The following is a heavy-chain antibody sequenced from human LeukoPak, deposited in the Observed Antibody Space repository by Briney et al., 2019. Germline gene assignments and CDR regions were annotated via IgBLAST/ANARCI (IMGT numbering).Heavy chain of an antibody. CDR2: ISHSGST. Sequence: SETLSLTCAVYGGSFSGYYWSWIRQPPGKGLEWIGEISHSGSTNYNPSLKSRVTISVDTSKNQFSLKLSSVTAADTAVYYCARGDRSGSYYKVLDYWGQGTLVTVSS. CDR1: GGSFSGYY. CDR3: ARGDRSGSYYKVLDY. D-gene: IGHD3-10*01. J-gene: IGHJ4*02. V-gene: IGHV4-34*01.